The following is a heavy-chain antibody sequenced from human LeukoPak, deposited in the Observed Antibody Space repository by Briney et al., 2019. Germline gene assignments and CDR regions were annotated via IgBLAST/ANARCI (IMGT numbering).Heavy chain of an antibody. CDR2: IYPGDSDT. CDR1: GYSFTSYW. D-gene: IGHD2-2*01. Sequence: GESLQISCKSSGYSFTSYWIGWVRPMPGKGLEWMGLIYPGDSDTRYSPSFQGQVTISADKSISTAYLQWSSLKASDTAMYYCARQRVGSSDSFDVWGQGTMVTVSS. V-gene: IGHV5-51*01. CDR3: ARQRVGSSDSFDV. J-gene: IGHJ3*01.